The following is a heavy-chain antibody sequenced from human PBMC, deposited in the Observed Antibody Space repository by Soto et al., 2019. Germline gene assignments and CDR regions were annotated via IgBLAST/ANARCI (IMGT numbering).Heavy chain of an antibody. D-gene: IGHD2-15*01. V-gene: IGHV3-7*01. Sequence: GGSLRLSCVTSGFTFSRYWMTWVRQAPGKGLEWVANIKEDGSVKYSVDSVEGRFTISRDNAKSSLYLQMSSLRAEDTAVYYCARDDGYCSGGSCHDTMDIWGQGTMVTVSS. J-gene: IGHJ3*02. CDR3: ARDDGYCSGGSCHDTMDI. CDR1: GFTFSRYW. CDR2: IKEDGSVK.